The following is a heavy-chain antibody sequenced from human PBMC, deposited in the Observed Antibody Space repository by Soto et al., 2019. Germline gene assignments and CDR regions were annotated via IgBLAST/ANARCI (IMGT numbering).Heavy chain of an antibody. J-gene: IGHJ3*02. CDR1: GGTFSSYA. D-gene: IGHD1-26*01. Sequence: SVKVSCKASGGTFSSYAISWVRQAPGQGLEWMGGIIPIFGTANYAQKFQGRVTITADESTSTAYMELSSLRSEDTAVYYCARDRSGSYSDAFDIWGQGTMVTVSS. CDR2: IIPIFGTA. V-gene: IGHV1-69*13. CDR3: ARDRSGSYSDAFDI.